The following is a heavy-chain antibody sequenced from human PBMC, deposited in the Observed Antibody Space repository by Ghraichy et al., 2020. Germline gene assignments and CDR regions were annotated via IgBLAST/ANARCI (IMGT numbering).Heavy chain of an antibody. J-gene: IGHJ6*02. CDR1: GFTFSSYG. V-gene: IGHV3-33*01. CDR3: ARWANDYSNYEHSPGQMDV. D-gene: IGHD4-11*01. Sequence: GGSLRLSCAASGFTFSSYGMHWVRQAPGKGLEWVAVIWYDGSNKYYADSVKGRFTISRDNSKNTLYLQMNSLRAEDTAVYYCARWANDYSNYEHSPGQMDVWGQGTTVTVSS. CDR2: IWYDGSNK.